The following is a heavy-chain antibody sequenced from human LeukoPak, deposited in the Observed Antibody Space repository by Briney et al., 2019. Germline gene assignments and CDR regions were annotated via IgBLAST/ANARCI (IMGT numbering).Heavy chain of an antibody. CDR2: IITFNGDT. V-gene: IGHV1-18*01. CDR1: GYLFSDFP. D-gene: IGHD1-26*01. Sequence: GASVKVSCKASGYLFSDFPISWVRLAPGQGFEWMGWIITFNGDTNYAQKFRGRVTMTRDTSPNTVDLELRSLTSDDTAVYYCARGPPGNQRFYDSWGQGTLVTVSS. J-gene: IGHJ5*01. CDR3: ARGPPGNQRFYDS.